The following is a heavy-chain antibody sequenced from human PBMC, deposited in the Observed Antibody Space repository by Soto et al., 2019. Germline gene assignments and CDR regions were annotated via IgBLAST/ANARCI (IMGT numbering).Heavy chain of an antibody. CDR3: AHLGGGYFAY. D-gene: IGHD3-16*01. CDR2: IYWDDDK. Sequence: QITLMESGPTLVKPTQTLTLTCTFSGFSLSTSRVGVAWIRQPPGKALEWLTLIYWDDDKRYSPSLKSRLTITKDTSKNQVVLTMTNMDPVDTATCYGAHLGGGYFAYWGQGTLVSVSS. J-gene: IGHJ4*02. V-gene: IGHV2-5*02. CDR1: GFSLSTSRVG.